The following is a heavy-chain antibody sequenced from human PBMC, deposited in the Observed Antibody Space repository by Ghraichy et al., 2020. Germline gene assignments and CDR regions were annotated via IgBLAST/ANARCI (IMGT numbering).Heavy chain of an antibody. V-gene: IGHV1-69*04. CDR1: GGTFSSYA. CDR2: IIPILGIA. D-gene: IGHD3-22*01. Sequence: SVKVSCKASGGTFSSYAISWVRQAPGQGLEWMGRIIPILGIANYAQKFQGRVTITADESTSTAYMELSSLRSEDTAVYYCARAFGGYYDSSGVAHLYWGQGTLVTVSS. CDR3: ARAFGGYYDSSGVAHLY. J-gene: IGHJ4*02.